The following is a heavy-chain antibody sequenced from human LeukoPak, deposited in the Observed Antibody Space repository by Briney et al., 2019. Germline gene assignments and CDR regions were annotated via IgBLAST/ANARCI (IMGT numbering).Heavy chain of an antibody. D-gene: IGHD1-14*01. CDR3: ARDPTGPPFDY. CDR2: ISYSGNT. CDR1: GGSISSYY. J-gene: IGHJ4*02. V-gene: IGHV4-39*07. Sequence: SETLSLTCTVSGGSISSYYWSWIRQPPGKGLQWIGSISYSGNTYSNPSLAGRVTMSVDTSKNQFSLKLSSVTAADTAVYYCARDPTGPPFDYWGQGTLVTVSS.